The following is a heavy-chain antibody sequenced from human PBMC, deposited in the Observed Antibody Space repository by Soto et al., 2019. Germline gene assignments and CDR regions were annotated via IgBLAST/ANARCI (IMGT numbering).Heavy chain of an antibody. J-gene: IGHJ3*02. V-gene: IGHV1-69*13. Sequence: SVKVSCKASGGTFSSYAISWVRQAPGQGLEWMGGIIPIFGTANYAQKFQGRVTITADESTSTAYMELSSLRSEDTAVYYCARDRPYYDSSGYYYRHDAFDIWGQGTMVTVSS. CDR2: IIPIFGTA. CDR3: ARDRPYYDSSGYYYRHDAFDI. D-gene: IGHD3-22*01. CDR1: GGTFSSYA.